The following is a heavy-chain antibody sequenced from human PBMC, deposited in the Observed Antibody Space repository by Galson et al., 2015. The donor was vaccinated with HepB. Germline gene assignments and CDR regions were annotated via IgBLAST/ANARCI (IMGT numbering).Heavy chain of an antibody. CDR1: GFSFSTEGVG. V-gene: IGHV2-5*01. Sequence: PALVKPTQTLTLTCTFSGFSFSTEGVGVGWIRQPPGRALEWLAVIYWNDNKWYRPSLQSRLSITKDTSKNQVVLTMTNMDPVDTATYYCEHRYGLWGQGTQVTVSS. CDR2: IYWNDNK. J-gene: IGHJ4*02. CDR3: EHRYGL. D-gene: IGHD4-17*01.